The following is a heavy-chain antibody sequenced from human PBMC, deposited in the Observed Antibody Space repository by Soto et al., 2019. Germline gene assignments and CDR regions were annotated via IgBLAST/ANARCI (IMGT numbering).Heavy chain of an antibody. CDR3: ATKPDVAAAKVGGGYVFDV. D-gene: IGHD2-15*01. CDR2: IYHSGSP. Sequence: QVQLQESGPGLVKPSGTLSLTCAASSGSIFTTNWWSWVRQSPGRGLQWIGDIYHSGSPKYNPSLKSRVSISTDKSKDRFFVNVTSVTAADTAVYYCATKPDVAAAKVGGGYVFDVWGQGTMVTVSS. J-gene: IGHJ3*01. V-gene: IGHV4-4*02. CDR1: SGSIFTTNW.